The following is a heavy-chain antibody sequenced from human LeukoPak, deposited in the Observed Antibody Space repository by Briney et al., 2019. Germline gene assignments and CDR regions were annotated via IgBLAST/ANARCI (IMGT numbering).Heavy chain of an antibody. V-gene: IGHV4-59*02. CDR3: ARETSQKGAHYMDV. CDR2: IYYSGST. D-gene: IGHD3-16*01. J-gene: IGHJ6*03. Sequence: PSETLSLTCTVSGGSVSSYYWSWIRQPPGKGLEWSGYIYYSGSTSYNPSLKSRVTISVDTSKNQVSLKLSSVTAADTAVYYCARETSQKGAHYMDVWGKGTTVTISS. CDR1: GGSVSSYY.